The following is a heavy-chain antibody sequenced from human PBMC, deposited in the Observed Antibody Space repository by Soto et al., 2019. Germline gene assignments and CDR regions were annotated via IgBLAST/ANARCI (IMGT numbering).Heavy chain of an antibody. CDR2: ISGSGGAT. CDR3: AISKWEDLPPSF. D-gene: IGHD1-26*01. CDR1: GFTFSTYA. Sequence: QPGGSLRLSCAASGFTFSTYAVSWVRQAPGKGLEWVSVISGSGGATYYADSVKGRFTISRDNSKNTLYLQMNSVRAEDTAVYYCAISKWEDLPPSFWGQGTPVTVSS. V-gene: IGHV3-23*01. J-gene: IGHJ4*02.